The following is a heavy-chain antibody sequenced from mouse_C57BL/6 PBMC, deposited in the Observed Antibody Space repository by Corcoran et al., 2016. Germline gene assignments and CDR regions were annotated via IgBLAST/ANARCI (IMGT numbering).Heavy chain of an antibody. D-gene: IGHD1-1*01. Sequence: QVTLKESGPGILQSSQTLSLTCSFSGFSLSTSGMGVSWIRQPSGKGLEWLAHIYWDDDKRYNPSLKSRLTISKDTSRNQVFLKITSVDTADTATYYCARSYYDGKGEGYFDYWGQGTTLTVSS. CDR1: GFSLSTSGMG. CDR2: IYWDDDK. CDR3: ARSYYDGKGEGYFDY. J-gene: IGHJ2*01. V-gene: IGHV8-12*01.